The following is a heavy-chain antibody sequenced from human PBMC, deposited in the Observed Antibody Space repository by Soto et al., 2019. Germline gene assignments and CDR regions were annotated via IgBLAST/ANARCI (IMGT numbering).Heavy chain of an antibody. V-gene: IGHV4-39*01. D-gene: IGHD4-17*01. CDR2: IYYSGST. J-gene: IGHJ6*02. CDR1: GGSISSSSYY. Sequence: PSETLSLTCTVSGGSISSSSYYWGWIRQPPGKGLEWIGSIYYSGSTYYNPSLKSRVTISVDTSKNQFSLKLSSVTAADTAVYYCARQHGDYGYYYYGMDVWGQGTTVTVS. CDR3: ARQHGDYGYYYYGMDV.